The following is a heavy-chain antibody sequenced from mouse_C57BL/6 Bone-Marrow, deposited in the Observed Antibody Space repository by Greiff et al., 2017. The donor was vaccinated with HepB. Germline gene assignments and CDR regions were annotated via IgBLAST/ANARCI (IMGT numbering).Heavy chain of an antibody. CDR1: GFTFSSYA. Sequence: EVKLVESGGGLVKPGGSLKLSCAASGFTFSSYAMSWVRQTPEKRLEWVATISDGGSYTYYPDNVKGRFTISRDNAKNNLYLQMSHLKSEDTAMYYCARDPAYSFAYWGQGTLVTVSA. V-gene: IGHV5-4*01. J-gene: IGHJ3*01. CDR2: ISDGGSYT. CDR3: ARDPAYSFAY. D-gene: IGHD2-10*01.